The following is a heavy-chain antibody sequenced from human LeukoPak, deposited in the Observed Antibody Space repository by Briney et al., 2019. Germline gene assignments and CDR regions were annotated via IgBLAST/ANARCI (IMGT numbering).Heavy chain of an antibody. CDR3: ARAGYCSGGSCRRSPFDY. J-gene: IGHJ4*02. Sequence: SVKVSCKASGGTFSSYAISWVRQAPGQGLEWMGRIIPILGIANYAQKFQGRVTFTADKSTSTAYMELSSLRSEDTAVYYCARAGYCSGGSCRRSPFDYWGQGTLVTVSS. CDR1: GGTFSSYA. V-gene: IGHV1-69*04. CDR2: IIPILGIA. D-gene: IGHD2-15*01.